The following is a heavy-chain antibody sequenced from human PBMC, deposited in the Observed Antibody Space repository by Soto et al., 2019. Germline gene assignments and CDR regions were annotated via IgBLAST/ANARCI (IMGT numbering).Heavy chain of an antibody. D-gene: IGHD6-13*01. CDR2: ISGFNGNT. CDR1: GYTFSRYG. V-gene: IGHV1-18*01. J-gene: IGHJ4*02. CDR3: ARASAYSTPWIFDY. Sequence: QVQLVQAGAEVKKPGASVRVSCKASGYTFSRYGLSWVRQAPGQGLEWMGWISGFNGNTKESEKLQGRVTLTTDTAASTAHMELRGLRSEDTAVYYCARASAYSTPWIFDYWGQGTLVTVSS.